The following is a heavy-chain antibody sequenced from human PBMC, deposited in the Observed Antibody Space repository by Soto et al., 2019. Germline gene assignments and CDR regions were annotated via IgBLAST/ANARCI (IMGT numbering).Heavy chain of an antibody. V-gene: IGHV1-18*01. D-gene: IGHD3-22*01. CDR3: ARSYYYDSSGSARGRSRPYYYGMDV. J-gene: IGHJ6*02. Sequence: GASVKVSCKASGYTFTSYGISWVRQAPGQGLEWMGWISAYNGNTNYAQKLQGRVTVTTDTSTGTAYMELRSLRSDDTAVYYCARSYYYDSSGSARGRSRPYYYGMDVWGQGTTVTVSS. CDR2: ISAYNGNT. CDR1: GYTFTSYG.